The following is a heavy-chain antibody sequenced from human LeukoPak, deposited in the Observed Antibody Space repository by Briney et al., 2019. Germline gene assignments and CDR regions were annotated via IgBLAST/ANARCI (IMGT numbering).Heavy chain of an antibody. D-gene: IGHD2-2*01. CDR1: GFTFSSYA. Sequence: GGSLRLSCAASGFTFSSYAMSWVRQAPGKGLEWVSGISGSGSSTYYADSVKGRFTISRDNSKNTLYLQMNSLRAEDTAVYYCAKFYEYCSSTSCAGYFEHWGQGTLVTFSS. CDR3: AKFYEYCSSTSCAGYFEH. V-gene: IGHV3-23*01. J-gene: IGHJ4*02. CDR2: ISGSGSST.